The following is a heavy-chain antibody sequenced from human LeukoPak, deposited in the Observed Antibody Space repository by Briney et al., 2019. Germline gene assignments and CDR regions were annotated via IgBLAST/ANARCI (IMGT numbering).Heavy chain of an antibody. D-gene: IGHD3-22*01. CDR3: AKDAFWVSAYYDSSGPGGYFDL. Sequence: GGSLRLSCAASGFTFSSYWMHWVRQAPGKGLVWVLRINSDGSSTSYADSVKGRFTISRDNSKNTLYLQMNSLRAEDTAVYYCAKDAFWVSAYYDSSGPGGYFDLWGRGTLVTVSS. V-gene: IGHV3-74*01. CDR1: GFTFSSYW. CDR2: INSDGSST. J-gene: IGHJ2*01.